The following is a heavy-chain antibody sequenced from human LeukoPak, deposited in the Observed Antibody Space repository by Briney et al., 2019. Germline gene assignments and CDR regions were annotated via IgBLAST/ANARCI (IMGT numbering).Heavy chain of an antibody. CDR3: ARLAAAGPTYDRY. J-gene: IGHJ4*02. CDR2: IYPGDSDT. V-gene: IGHV5-51*01. D-gene: IGHD6-13*01. CDR1: GYSFTSYW. Sequence: GASLQISCQGSGYSFTSYWIGWVRQLPGKGLEWMGIIYPGDSDTRYSPSFQGQVTISADKSISTAYLQWSSLKASDTAMYYCARLAAAGPTYDRYWGQGTLVTVSS.